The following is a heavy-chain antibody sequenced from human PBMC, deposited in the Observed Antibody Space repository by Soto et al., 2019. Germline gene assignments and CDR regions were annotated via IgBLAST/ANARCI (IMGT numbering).Heavy chain of an antibody. CDR1: GYTLTSYA. J-gene: IGHJ4*02. CDR3: SRSRRDPYVDVLTAYPFDY. CDR2: INAGNDDT. D-gene: IGHD3-9*01. V-gene: IGHV1-3*01. Sequence: ASVKVSCKASGYTLTSYAMQWVRQAPGQRLEWMGWINAGNDDTEYSQKFQGRVTITRDTSASTVYMDLSSLRSEDTAVYYCSRSRRDPYVDVLTAYPFDYWGQGTLVTVSS.